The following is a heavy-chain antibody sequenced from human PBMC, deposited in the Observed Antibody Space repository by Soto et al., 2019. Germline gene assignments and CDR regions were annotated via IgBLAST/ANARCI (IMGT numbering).Heavy chain of an antibody. V-gene: IGHV1-69*01. D-gene: IGHD2-2*01. J-gene: IGHJ6*02. CDR2: IIPISGTA. CDR1: GGTFSSYA. Sequence: QVQLVQSGAEVKKPGSSVKVSCKASGGTFSSYAISWVRQAPGQGLEWMGGIIPISGTATYAQKFQGRVTITADESTSTAYMKLSSLRSEDTAVYYCARSQGSSTSLEIYYYYYYGMDVWGQGTTVTVSS. CDR3: ARSQGSSTSLEIYYYYYYGMDV.